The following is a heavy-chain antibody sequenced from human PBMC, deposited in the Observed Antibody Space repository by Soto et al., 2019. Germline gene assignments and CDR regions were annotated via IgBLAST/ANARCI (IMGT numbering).Heavy chain of an antibody. J-gene: IGHJ6*02. CDR2: INSDGSST. Sequence: GGSLRLSCAASGFTFSSYWMHWVRQAPGKGLVWVSRINSDGSSTSYADSVKGRFTISRDNAKNTLYLQMNSLRAEDTAVYYCAGDQGYSGYDYYYYYGMDVWGQGTTVTVSS. CDR1: GFTFSSYW. D-gene: IGHD5-12*01. CDR3: AGDQGYSGYDYYYYYGMDV. V-gene: IGHV3-74*01.